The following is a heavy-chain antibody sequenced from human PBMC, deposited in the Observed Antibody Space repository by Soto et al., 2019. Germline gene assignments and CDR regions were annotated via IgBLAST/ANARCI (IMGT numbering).Heavy chain of an antibody. Sequence: QVQLVQTGAEVKKPGSSVKVSCKASGGTFSSYAISWVRQAPGQGLEWMGGIIPIFGTANYAQKFQGRVTITADESTSTAYMELSSLRSEDTAVYYCASDLYRPYGSGSYYYYYCGGMDVWGQGTTVTVSS. CDR3: ASDLYRPYGSGSYYYYYCGGMDV. J-gene: IGHJ6*02. CDR2: IIPIFGTA. CDR1: GGTFSSYA. V-gene: IGHV1-69*12. D-gene: IGHD3-10*01.